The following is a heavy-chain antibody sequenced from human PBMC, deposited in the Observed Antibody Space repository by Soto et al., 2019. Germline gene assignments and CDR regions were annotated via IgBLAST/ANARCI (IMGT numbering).Heavy chain of an antibody. CDR3: ARIPTGYSSSWAFDY. D-gene: IGHD6-13*01. CDR1: GGSFSGYY. Sequence: PSETLSLTYAVYGGSFSGYYWSWIRQPPGKGLEWIGEINHSRSTNSNPSLKSRVTISMDKSNNQFSLKLNSVTAADTAVYYCARIPTGYSSSWAFDYWGQGTLVTVS. CDR2: INHSRST. V-gene: IGHV4-34*01. J-gene: IGHJ4*02.